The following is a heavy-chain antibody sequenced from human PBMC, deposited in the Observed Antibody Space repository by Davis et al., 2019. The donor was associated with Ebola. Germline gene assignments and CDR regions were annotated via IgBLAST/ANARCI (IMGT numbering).Heavy chain of an antibody. J-gene: IGHJ6*02. V-gene: IGHV1-69*06. Sequence: SVKVSCKASGYTFSSTFSKYGINWVRQAPGQGLEWVGGIIPMFSKADYAPKFQGRVTITADKSTTTAYMELSSLKSEDTAVYYCARQTKVTPAYYYHGMDVWGQGTTVTVS. D-gene: IGHD4-17*01. CDR2: IIPMFSKA. CDR3: ARQTKVTPAYYYHGMDV. CDR1: GYTFSSTFSKYG.